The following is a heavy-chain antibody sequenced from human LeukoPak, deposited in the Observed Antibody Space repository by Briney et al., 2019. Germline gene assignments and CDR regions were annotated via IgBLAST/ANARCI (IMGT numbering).Heavy chain of an antibody. D-gene: IGHD6-13*01. CDR3: ARDLAAAGYYYYYMDV. V-gene: IGHV4-61*02. CDR1: GYSISSGYY. CDR2: IYTSGST. J-gene: IGHJ6*03. Sequence: SETLSLTCTVSGYSISSGYYWSWIRQPAGKGLEWIGRIYTSGSTNYNPSLKSRVTISVDTSKNQFSLKLSSVTAADTAVYYCARDLAAAGYYYYYMDVWGKGTTVTVSS.